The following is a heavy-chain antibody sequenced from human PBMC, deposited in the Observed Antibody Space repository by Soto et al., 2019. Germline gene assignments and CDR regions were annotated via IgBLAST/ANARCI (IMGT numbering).Heavy chain of an antibody. CDR1: GYTFTSYG. CDR2: ISAYNGNT. V-gene: IGHV1-18*01. D-gene: IGHD6-19*01. CDR3: ARVSIGIAVAGADY. J-gene: IGHJ4*02. Sequence: QVQLVQSGAEVKKPGASVKVSCKASGYTFTSYGISWVRQAPGQGLEWMGWISAYNGNTNYAQKLQGRGTMPTDTTASTAYMELRSLRSGDTAVYYCARVSIGIAVAGADYWGQGTLVTVSS.